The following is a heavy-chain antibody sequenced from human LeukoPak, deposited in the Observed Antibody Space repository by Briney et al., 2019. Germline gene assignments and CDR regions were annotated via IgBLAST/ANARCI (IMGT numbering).Heavy chain of an antibody. D-gene: IGHD3-22*01. V-gene: IGHV4-34*01. CDR2: INHSGRT. CDR3: ARGPVVAYVSGGYYYFDY. CDR1: AGSSSDYY. Sequence: SETLSPTSAVYAGSSSDYYWSWIRHPPEKGLEWVGEINHSGRTNYNPSLKSRVTISEDTSKNQFSLKLSSVTAADTAVYFCARGPVVAYVSGGYYYFDYWGQGTLVTVSS. J-gene: IGHJ4*02.